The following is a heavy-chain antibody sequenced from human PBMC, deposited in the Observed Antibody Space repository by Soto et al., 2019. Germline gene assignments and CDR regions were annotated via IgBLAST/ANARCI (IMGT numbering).Heavy chain of an antibody. Sequence: ASVEVSCKASGYTFSSYAMHWVRQAPGQRLEWMGWINAGYGNTKSSQKFQDRVTISRDTSASTAYMELTSLTSQDTAVYSCERDTRDGTFDFWGQGTLVTGSS. V-gene: IGHV1-3*01. D-gene: IGHD1-1*01. CDR1: GYTFSSYA. CDR2: INAGYGNT. J-gene: IGHJ4*02. CDR3: ERDTRDGTFDF.